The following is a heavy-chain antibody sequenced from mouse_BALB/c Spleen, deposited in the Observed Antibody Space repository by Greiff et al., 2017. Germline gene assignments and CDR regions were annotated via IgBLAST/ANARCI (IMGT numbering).Heavy chain of an antibody. CDR1: GFAFSSYD. J-gene: IGHJ4*01. CDR2: ISSGGGST. CDR3: ARKPMDY. Sequence: EVKLMESGGGLVKPGGSLKLSCAASGFAFSSYDMSWVRQTPEKRLEWVAYISSGGGSTYYPDTVKGRFTISRDNAKNTLYLQMSSLKSEDTAMYYCARKPMDYWGQGTSVTVSS. V-gene: IGHV5-12-1*01.